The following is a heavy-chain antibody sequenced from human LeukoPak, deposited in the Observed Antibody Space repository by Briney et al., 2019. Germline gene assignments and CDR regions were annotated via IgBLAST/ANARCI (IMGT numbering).Heavy chain of an antibody. CDR2: INHSGST. D-gene: IGHD1-26*01. CDR3: ARLAGATRAFDI. Sequence: SETLSLTCAVYGGSFSGYYWSWIRQPPGKGLEWIGEINHSGSTNYNPSLKSRVTISVDTSKNQFSLKLSSVTAADTAVYYCARLAGATRAFDIWGQGTMVTVSS. CDR1: GGSFSGYY. V-gene: IGHV4-34*01. J-gene: IGHJ3*02.